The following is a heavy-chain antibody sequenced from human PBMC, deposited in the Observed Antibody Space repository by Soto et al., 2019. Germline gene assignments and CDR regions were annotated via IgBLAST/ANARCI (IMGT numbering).Heavy chain of an antibody. J-gene: IGHJ4*02. V-gene: IGHV4-59*01. CDR2: IYYSGST. D-gene: IGHD2-2*01. CDR1: GGSISSYY. Sequence: QVHLQESGPGLVKPSETLSLTCTVSGGSISSYYWIWIRQPPGKGLEWIGYIYYSGSTSYNPSLKSRVTISADTSKNQVSLNLNSVTAADTAVYYCARAPGASRFKFDSWGQGTLVAVSS. CDR3: ARAPGASRFKFDS.